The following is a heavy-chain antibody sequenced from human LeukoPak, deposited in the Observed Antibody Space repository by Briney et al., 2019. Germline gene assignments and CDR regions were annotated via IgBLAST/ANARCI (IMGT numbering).Heavy chain of an antibody. J-gene: IGHJ4*02. V-gene: IGHV3-7*01. CDR2: IKQDGSEK. D-gene: IGHD3-10*01. Sequence: PGGSLRLSCAASGFTFSNYWMSWVRQAPGQGLEWVANIKQDGSEKYYVDSVKGRFTISRDNAKNSLYLQMTSLRAEDTAVYYCAKDLSRPAYYYGSGSYEYFDYWGQGTLVTVSS. CDR3: AKDLSRPAYYYGSGSYEYFDY. CDR1: GFTFSNYW.